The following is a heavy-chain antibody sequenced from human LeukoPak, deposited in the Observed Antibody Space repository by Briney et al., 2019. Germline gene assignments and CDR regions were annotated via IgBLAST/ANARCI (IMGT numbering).Heavy chain of an antibody. V-gene: IGHV3-64*01. Sequence: GGSLRLSCAASGFTFGSYAMHWVRQAPGKGLEYVSAISSNGGSTYYANSVKGRFTISRDNSKNTLYLQMSSLRAEDTAVYYCVTHYYDSNPGLDYWGQGTLVTVSS. J-gene: IGHJ4*02. CDR2: ISSNGGST. CDR3: VTHYYDSNPGLDY. D-gene: IGHD3-22*01. CDR1: GFTFGSYA.